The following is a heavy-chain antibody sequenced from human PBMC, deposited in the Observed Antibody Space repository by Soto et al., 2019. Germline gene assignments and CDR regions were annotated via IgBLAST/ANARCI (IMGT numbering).Heavy chain of an antibody. CDR3: ARAEAHYYDSSGPEL. CDR1: GFTFSGYA. D-gene: IGHD3-22*01. V-gene: IGHV3-23*01. Sequence: GGSLRLSCAASGFTFSGYAMSWVRQAPGKGLEWVSVIHGGGNSAYYADSVKGRFTISRDNSKNTLYLQMNSLRAEDTAVYYCARAEAHYYDSSGPELWGQGTLVTVSS. J-gene: IGHJ4*02. CDR2: IHGGGNSA.